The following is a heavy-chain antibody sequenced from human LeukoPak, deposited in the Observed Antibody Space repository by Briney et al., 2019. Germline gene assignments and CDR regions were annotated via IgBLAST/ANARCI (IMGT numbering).Heavy chain of an antibody. CDR2: IYTSGST. CDR1: GASISSYY. J-gene: IGHJ4*02. V-gene: IGHV4-4*07. D-gene: IGHD3-22*01. CDR3: ARDAGLTYFDY. Sequence: SETLSLTCTVSGASISSYYWTWLRQPAGKGLEWIGHIYTSGSTYYNPSLKSRVTMSVDTSKNQFSLKLSSVTAADTAMYYCARDAGLTYFDYWGQGTLVTVSS.